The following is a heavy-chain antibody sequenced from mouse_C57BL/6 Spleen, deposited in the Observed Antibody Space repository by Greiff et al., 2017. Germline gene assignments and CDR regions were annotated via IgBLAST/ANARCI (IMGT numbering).Heavy chain of an antibody. CDR1: GFTFSSSG. V-gene: IGHV5-6*01. Sequence: EVQVVESGGDLVKPGGSLKLSCAASGFTFSSSGMSWVRQTPDKRLEWVATISSGGSYTSSPDSVKGRFTISRANAKNTLYLQMSSLKSEDTAMYYCARNYYGSSFYARDYWGQGTSVTVSS. CDR3: ARNYYGSSFYARDY. CDR2: ISSGGSYT. D-gene: IGHD1-1*01. J-gene: IGHJ4*01.